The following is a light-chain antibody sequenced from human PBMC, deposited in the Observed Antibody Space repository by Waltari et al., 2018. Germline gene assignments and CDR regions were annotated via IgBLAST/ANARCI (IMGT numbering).Light chain of an antibody. Sequence: QSALTQPRSVSGSPGQSATISCTGTSNHIGSYNYLPWYQQYPGKPPKLMIYDVTKRPSGVPHRFSASKSGNTASLTISGLQAEDEADYYCCSYAGSHTYVFGTATKVTVL. CDR3: CSYAGSHTYV. V-gene: IGLV2-11*01. CDR1: SNHIGSYNY. J-gene: IGLJ1*01. CDR2: DVT.